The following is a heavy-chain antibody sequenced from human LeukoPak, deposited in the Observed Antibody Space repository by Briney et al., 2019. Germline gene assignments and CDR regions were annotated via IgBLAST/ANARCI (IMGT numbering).Heavy chain of an antibody. J-gene: IGHJ4*02. D-gene: IGHD5-12*01. V-gene: IGHV3-23*01. CDR3: ARIDGYNPGCDY. CDR1: GFTFSSYA. CDR2: ISGSGGST. Sequence: PGGSLRLSCAASGFTFSSYAMSWVRQAPGKGLEWVSAISGSGGSTYYADSVKGRFTISRDNAKNSLYLQMNSLRDEDTAVYYCARIDGYNPGCDYWGQGTLVTVSS.